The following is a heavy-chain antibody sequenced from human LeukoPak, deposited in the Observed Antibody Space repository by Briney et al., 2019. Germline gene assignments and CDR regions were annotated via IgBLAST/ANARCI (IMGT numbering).Heavy chain of an antibody. J-gene: IGHJ4*02. CDR1: GFTFQNYA. V-gene: IGHV3-23*01. Sequence: GGSLRLSCAASGFTFQNYAMSWVRQAPGKGLEWASSISGSGPSTDYADSVKGRFTISRDKAKNTLYLQMNSLRAEDTAVYYCAALPHYYDSSGYYIDYWGQGTLVTVSS. D-gene: IGHD3-22*01. CDR3: AALPHYYDSSGYYIDY. CDR2: ISGSGPST.